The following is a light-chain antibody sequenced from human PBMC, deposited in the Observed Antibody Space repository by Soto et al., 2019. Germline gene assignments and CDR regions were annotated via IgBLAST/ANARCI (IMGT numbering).Light chain of an antibody. V-gene: IGKV1-39*01. J-gene: IGKJ2*01. CDR3: QQSYSTPHT. CDR2: AAS. Sequence: DIQMTQSPSSLSASVGDRVTITFRASQSISSYLNWYQQKPGKAPKLLIYAASSLQSGVPSRFSGSGSGTELTLPISSLQSDDFATYYWQQSYSTPHTFGQGTKLEIK. CDR1: QSISSY.